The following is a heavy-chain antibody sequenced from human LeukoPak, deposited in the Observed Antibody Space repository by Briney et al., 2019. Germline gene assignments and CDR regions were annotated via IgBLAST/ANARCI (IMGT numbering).Heavy chain of an antibody. Sequence: SETLSLTCTVSGGSISSGDYYWSWIRQPPGKGLEWIGYIYYSGSTYYNPSLKSRVTISVDTSKNQFSLKLSSVTAADTAVYYCARELHDDSSGYQIYFNYWGQGTLVTVSS. D-gene: IGHD3-22*01. J-gene: IGHJ4*02. CDR1: GGSISSGDYY. CDR2: IYYSGST. V-gene: IGHV4-30-4*01. CDR3: ARELHDDSSGYQIYFNY.